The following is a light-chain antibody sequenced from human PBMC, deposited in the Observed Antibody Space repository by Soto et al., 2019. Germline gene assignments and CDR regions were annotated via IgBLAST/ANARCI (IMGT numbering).Light chain of an antibody. V-gene: IGKV3-15*01. CDR3: QQYNNWPIT. CDR1: QSVTSK. CDR2: GAS. J-gene: IGKJ5*01. Sequence: EIVLTQSPATLSLSPGERATLSCRASQSVTSKLAWYQQKPGQAPRLLIYGASTRATGFPARFSGSGSVTEFTLTISSLQSGDFAVYYCQQYNNWPITFGQGTRLEIK.